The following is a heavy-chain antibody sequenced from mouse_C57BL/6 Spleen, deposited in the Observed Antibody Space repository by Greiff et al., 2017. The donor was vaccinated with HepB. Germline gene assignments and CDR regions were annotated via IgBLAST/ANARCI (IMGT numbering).Heavy chain of an antibody. Sequence: EVKVVESGGGLVKPGGSLKLSCAASGFTFSDYGMHWVRQAPEKGLEWVAYISSGSSTIYYADTVKGRFTISRDNAKNTLFLQMTSLRSEDTAMYYCAILYGSSYAMDYWGQGTSVTVSS. CDR1: GFTFSDYG. CDR3: AILYGSSYAMDY. CDR2: ISSGSSTI. J-gene: IGHJ4*01. V-gene: IGHV5-17*01. D-gene: IGHD1-1*01.